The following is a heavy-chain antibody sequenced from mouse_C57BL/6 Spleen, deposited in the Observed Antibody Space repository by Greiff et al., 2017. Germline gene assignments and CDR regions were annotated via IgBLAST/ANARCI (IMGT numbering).Heavy chain of an antibody. CDR2: INPNYGTT. CDR3: ARWYYGSSHYFDY. Sequence: VHVKQSGPELVKPGASVKISCKASGYSFTDYNMNWVKQSNGKSLEWIGVINPNYGTTSYNQKFKGKATLTVDQSSSTAYMQLNSLTSEDSAVYYCARWYYGSSHYFDYWGQGTTLTVSS. V-gene: IGHV1-39*01. D-gene: IGHD1-1*01. J-gene: IGHJ2*01. CDR1: GYSFTDYN.